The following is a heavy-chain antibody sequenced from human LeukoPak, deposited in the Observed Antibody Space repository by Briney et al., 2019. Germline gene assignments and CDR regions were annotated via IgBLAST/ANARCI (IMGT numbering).Heavy chain of an antibody. V-gene: IGHV4-39*07. J-gene: IGHJ5*02. CDR1: GGSISSRNYY. D-gene: IGHD2-21*01. CDR3: ARDRMWSNWFDP. Sequence: SETLSLTCTASGGSISSRNYYWDWIRQPPGKGLEWIGSIYYGGSTYYNPSLKSRVTISVDTSKNQFSLKLISVTAADTAVYYCARDRMWSNWFDPWGQGTLVTVSS. CDR2: IYYGGST.